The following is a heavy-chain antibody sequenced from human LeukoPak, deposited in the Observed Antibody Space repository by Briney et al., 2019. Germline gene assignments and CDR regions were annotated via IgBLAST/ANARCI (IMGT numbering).Heavy chain of an antibody. CDR2: INPNSGGT. J-gene: IGHJ4*02. CDR3: ARDSRLNREGTDY. D-gene: IGHD1-1*01. Sequence: ASVKVSCKASGYTFTGYYMHWVRQAPGQGLVWMGWINPNSGGTNYAQKFQGRVTMTRDTSISTAYMELSRLRSDDTAVYYCARDSRLNREGTDYWGQGTLVTVSS. CDR1: GYTFTGYY. V-gene: IGHV1-2*02.